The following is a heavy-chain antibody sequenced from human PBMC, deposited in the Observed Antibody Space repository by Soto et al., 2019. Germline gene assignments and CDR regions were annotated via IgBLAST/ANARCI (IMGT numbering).Heavy chain of an antibody. CDR3: ARERGGLSGADV. J-gene: IGHJ6*02. Sequence: GGSLRLSCAGSGFTLSNYEMNWVRQAPGKGLEWVSYISSGGSSIYYADSVKGRFTIARDNGKNSVYLQMSSLRAEGTATYYCARERGGLSGADVWGQGTTVTV. CDR1: GFTLSNYE. V-gene: IGHV3-48*03. D-gene: IGHD1-26*01. CDR2: ISSGGSSI.